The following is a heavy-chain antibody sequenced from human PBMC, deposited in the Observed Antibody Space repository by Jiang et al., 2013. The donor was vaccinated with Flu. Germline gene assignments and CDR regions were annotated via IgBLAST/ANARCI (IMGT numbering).Heavy chain of an antibody. J-gene: IGHJ3*02. CDR1: GFTFSNYT. CDR2: ISNTGRST. V-gene: IGHV3-64*01. D-gene: IGHD6-6*01. CDR3: ARGRIAAAYAFDI. Sequence: VQLVESGGGLVQPGGSLRLSCAASGFTFSNYTMHWVRQSPGKGLEYVSGISNTGRSTYNANSVKGRFTISRDNSKNTLYLQMGSLRAEDMAVYYCARGRIAAAYAFDIWGQGTMLTVSS.